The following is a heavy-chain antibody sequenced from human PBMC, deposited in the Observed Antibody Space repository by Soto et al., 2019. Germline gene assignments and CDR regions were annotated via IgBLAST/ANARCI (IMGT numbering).Heavy chain of an antibody. CDR3: ARGGASGYYYGMDV. CDR1: GFTFSSYG. CDR2: IWYDGSNK. Sequence: QVQLVESGGGVVQPGTSLRLSCAASGFTFSSYGVHWVRQAPGKGLEWVAVIWYDGSNKYSVDSVKGRFTISRDNSKSTLYLQMNSLRTEDTALYYCARGGASGYYYGMDVWGQGTTVTVSS. V-gene: IGHV3-33*01. D-gene: IGHD2-15*01. J-gene: IGHJ6*02.